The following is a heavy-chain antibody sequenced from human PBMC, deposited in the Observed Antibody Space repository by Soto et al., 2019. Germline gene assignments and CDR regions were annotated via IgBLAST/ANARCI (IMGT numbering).Heavy chain of an antibody. D-gene: IGHD6-13*01. CDR1: GYTFTSYG. V-gene: IGHV1-18*01. CDR3: ASGHPLPDSSSWYYFDC. Sequence: ASVKVSCKASGYTFTSYGISWVRQAPGQGLEWMGWISAYNGNTNYAQKLQGRVTMTTDTSTSTAYMELRSLRSDDTAVYSCASGHPLPDSSSWYYFDCWGQGTLVTVSS. J-gene: IGHJ4*02. CDR2: ISAYNGNT.